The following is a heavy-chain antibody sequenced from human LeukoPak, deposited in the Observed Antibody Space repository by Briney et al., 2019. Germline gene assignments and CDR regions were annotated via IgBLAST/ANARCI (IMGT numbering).Heavy chain of an antibody. CDR3: ARVRSRAGYFDY. CDR1: GGSISSYY. V-gene: IGHV4-59*01. D-gene: IGHD3-3*01. CDR2: IYYSGST. J-gene: IGHJ4*02. Sequence: SETLSLTCTVSGGSISSYYWSWIRQPPGKGLEWIGYIYYSGSTNYNPSLKSRVTISVDTSKNQFSLKLSSVTAADTAVYYCARVRSRAGYFDYWGQGTLVTVSS.